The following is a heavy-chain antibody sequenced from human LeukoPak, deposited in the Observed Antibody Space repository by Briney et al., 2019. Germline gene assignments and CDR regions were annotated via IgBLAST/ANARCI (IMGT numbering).Heavy chain of an antibody. Sequence: TGGSLRLSCAASGFTFSSCAMSWVRQAPGKGLEWVSAISGSGSNTYYADSVKGRFTISRDNSQNTLYLQMNSLRAEDTAVYYCAKTGDYFDSSGYYRPDAFDIWGRGTMVTVSS. CDR2: ISGSGSNT. D-gene: IGHD3-22*01. V-gene: IGHV3-23*01. CDR1: GFTFSSCA. CDR3: AKTGDYFDSSGYYRPDAFDI. J-gene: IGHJ3*02.